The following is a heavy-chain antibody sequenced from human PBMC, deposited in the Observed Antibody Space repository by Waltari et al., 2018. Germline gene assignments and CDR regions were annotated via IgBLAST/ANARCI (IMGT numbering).Heavy chain of an antibody. D-gene: IGHD6-13*01. V-gene: IGHV3-43D*03. Sequence: EVQLVESGGVVVQPGGSLRLSCAASGFTFDDYAMHWVRKAPWNGLELVSLISWDGGSTYYADSVKGRFTISRDNSKNSLYLQMNSLRAEDTALYFCAKDSGDAWRIAAAGTGIDYWGQGTLVTVSS. CDR1: GFTFDDYA. J-gene: IGHJ4*02. CDR3: AKDSGDAWRIAAAGTGIDY. CDR2: ISWDGGST.